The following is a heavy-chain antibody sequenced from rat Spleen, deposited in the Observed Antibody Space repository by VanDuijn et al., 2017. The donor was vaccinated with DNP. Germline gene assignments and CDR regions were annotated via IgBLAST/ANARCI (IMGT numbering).Heavy chain of an antibody. V-gene: IGHV5S11*01. J-gene: IGHJ3*01. CDR3: ARHNKQPDDWFAY. CDR1: GFTFSNYD. D-gene: IGHD1-2*01. CDR2: ISPSGGST. Sequence: EVQLVESGGGLVQPGRSLKVSCAVSGFTFSNYDMAWVRQAPTKGLEWVASISPSGGSTYYRDSVKGRFTVSRDNAKSSLYLQMDSLRSEETATYYWARHNKQPDDWFAYWGQGTLVTVSS.